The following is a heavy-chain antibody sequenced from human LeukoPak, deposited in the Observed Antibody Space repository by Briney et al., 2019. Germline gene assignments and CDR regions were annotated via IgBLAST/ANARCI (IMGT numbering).Heavy chain of an antibody. D-gene: IGHD4-23*01. Sequence: GDSLKISCKGSGYRFTSYWIGWVRQMPGKGLEWMGIIYPGDSDTRYSPSFQGQVTISADKSISTAYLQWSSLKASDTAMYYCARLGSTVVTAGWFDPWGQGTLVTVSS. CDR3: ARLGSTVVTAGWFDP. CDR2: IYPGDSDT. J-gene: IGHJ5*02. V-gene: IGHV5-51*01. CDR1: GYRFTSYW.